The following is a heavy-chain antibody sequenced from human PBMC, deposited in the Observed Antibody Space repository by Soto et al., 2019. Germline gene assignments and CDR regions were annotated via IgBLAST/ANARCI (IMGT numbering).Heavy chain of an antibody. Sequence: GESLKISCNGSGYIFTSYWIVWVRQMPGKGLEWMGTIYPGDSDTRYSPSFRGQVTISADKSISTAYLQWNSLKASDTAMYFCARHKGYCSSTSCYGMDVWGQGATVTVSS. V-gene: IGHV5-51*01. CDR1: GYIFTSYW. CDR2: IYPGDSDT. J-gene: IGHJ6*02. CDR3: ARHKGYCSSTSCYGMDV. D-gene: IGHD2-2*01.